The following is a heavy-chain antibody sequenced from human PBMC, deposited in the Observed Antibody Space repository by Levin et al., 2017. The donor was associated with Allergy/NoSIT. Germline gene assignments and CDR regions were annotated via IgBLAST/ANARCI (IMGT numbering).Heavy chain of an antibody. CDR2: ISYDGSNK. CDR1: GFTFSSYG. D-gene: IGHD3-22*01. V-gene: IGHV3-30*18. Sequence: PGGSLRLSCAASGFTFSSYGMHWVRQAPGKGLEWVAVISYDGSNKYYADSVKGRFTISRDNSKNTLYLQMNSLRAEDTAVYYCAKGHHGSSGYEYWGQGTLVTVSS. CDR3: AKGHHGSSGYEY. J-gene: IGHJ4*02.